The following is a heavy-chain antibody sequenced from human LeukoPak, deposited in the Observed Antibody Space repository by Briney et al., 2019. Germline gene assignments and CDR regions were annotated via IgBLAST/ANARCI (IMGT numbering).Heavy chain of an antibody. J-gene: IGHJ4*02. Sequence: KPSETLSLTCTVSGGSISSYYWSWIRQPPGKGLEWIGYIYYSGSTNYNPSLKSRVNISVDTSKNQFSLKLRSVTAADTAVYYCARSDGSYPPPHFDYWGQGTLVTVSP. CDR2: IYYSGST. CDR1: GGSISSYY. V-gene: IGHV4-59*01. D-gene: IGHD1-26*01. CDR3: ARSDGSYPPPHFDY.